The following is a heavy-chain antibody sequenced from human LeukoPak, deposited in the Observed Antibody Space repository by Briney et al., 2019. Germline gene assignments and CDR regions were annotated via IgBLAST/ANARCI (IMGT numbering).Heavy chain of an antibody. CDR1: GFTFSSYA. CDR2: ISGSGGST. J-gene: IGHJ5*02. V-gene: IGHV3-23*01. CDR3: AKRVTMIQLVLGWFDP. D-gene: IGHD3-22*01. Sequence: GGSLRLSCAASGFTFSSYAMSWVRQAPGKGLEWVSAISGSGGSTYYADSVKGRFTISRDNSKNTLYLQMNSLRAEDTAVYYCAKRVTMIQLVLGWFDPWGQGTLVTVSS.